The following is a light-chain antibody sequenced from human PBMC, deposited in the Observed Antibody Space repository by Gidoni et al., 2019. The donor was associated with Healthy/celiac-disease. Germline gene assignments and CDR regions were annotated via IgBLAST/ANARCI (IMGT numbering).Light chain of an antibody. CDR3: QSYDSSFYV. J-gene: IGLJ1*01. V-gene: IGLV1-40*01. Sequence: QSVLTQPPSVSGAPGQRVTISCTGSSSNIGAGSDVHWYQQLPGTAPKRLIYGNSNRPSGVPDRFSGSKSGASASLAITGLQAEDEADYYCQSYDSSFYVFGTGTKVTVL. CDR1: SSNIGAGSD. CDR2: GNS.